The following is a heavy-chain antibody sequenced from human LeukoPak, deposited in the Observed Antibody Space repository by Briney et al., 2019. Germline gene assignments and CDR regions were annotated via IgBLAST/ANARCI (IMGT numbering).Heavy chain of an antibody. Sequence: PGRSLRLSCVASGLTFSSKSLHWVPQPPGRGLEWVSFISSDGSRKYYGDFVEGRFTVSRDHYMHTLYLQVDPLRAEDTAVYYCAKGDGSGSFLIDYWRQGALVTVCS. CDR1: GLTFSSKS. CDR3: AKGDGSGSFLIDY. CDR2: ISSDGSRK. J-gene: IGHJ4*02. V-gene: IGHV3-30-3*01. D-gene: IGHD3-10*01.